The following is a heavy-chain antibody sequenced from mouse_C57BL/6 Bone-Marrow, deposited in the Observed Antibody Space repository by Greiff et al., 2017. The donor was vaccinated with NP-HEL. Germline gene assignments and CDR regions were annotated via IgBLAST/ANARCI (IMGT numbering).Heavy chain of an antibody. CDR2: INPNNGGT. CDR1: GYTFTDYN. J-gene: IGHJ3*01. D-gene: IGHD2-3*01. CDR3: ARSRGLLRTWFAY. Sequence: EVQLQQSGPELVKPGASVKIPCKASGYTFTDYNMDWVKQSHGKSLEWIGDINPNNGGTIYNQKFKGKATLTVDKTSSTAYMELRSLTSEDTAVYTCARSRGLLRTWFAYWGQGTLVTVSA. V-gene: IGHV1-18*01.